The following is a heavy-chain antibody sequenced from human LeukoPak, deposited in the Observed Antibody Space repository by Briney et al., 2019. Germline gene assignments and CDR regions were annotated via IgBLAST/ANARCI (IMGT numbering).Heavy chain of an antibody. CDR1: GFTFSSYA. J-gene: IGHJ4*02. D-gene: IGHD6-19*01. V-gene: IGHV3-23*01. CDR3: ARAARAVAALED. CDR2: ISGSGGTT. Sequence: GGSLRLSCAASGFTFSSYAMSWVRQAPGKGLEWVSGISGSGGTTYYADSVKGRFTISRDNSKNTLYLQMNSLRAEDTAVYYCARAARAVAALEDWGQGTLVTVSS.